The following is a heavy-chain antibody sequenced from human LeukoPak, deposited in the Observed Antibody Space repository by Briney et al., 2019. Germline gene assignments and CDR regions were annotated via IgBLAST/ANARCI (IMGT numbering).Heavy chain of an antibody. D-gene: IGHD3-10*01. CDR3: ASGVMLYGMDV. J-gene: IGHJ6*02. Sequence: PGGSLRLSCAASGFTFGSYWMSWVRQAPGKGLEWVANIKQDGSEKYYVDSVKGRFTISRDNAKNSLYLQMNSLRAEDTAVYYCASGVMLYGMDVWGQGTTVTVSS. CDR2: IKQDGSEK. CDR1: GFTFGSYW. V-gene: IGHV3-7*01.